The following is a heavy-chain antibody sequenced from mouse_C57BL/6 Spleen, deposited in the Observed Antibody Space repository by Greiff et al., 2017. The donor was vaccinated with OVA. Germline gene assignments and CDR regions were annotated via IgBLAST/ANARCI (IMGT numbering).Heavy chain of an antibody. D-gene: IGHD2-4*01. CDR3: AKTYYDYYGFFAY. V-gene: IGHV2-3*01. Sequence: VQLQQSGPGLVAPSQCLSITCTVSGFSLTSYGVSWVRQPPGKGLEWLGVIWGDGSTNYHSALISRLSICKDNSKSQLFIKLNSLQTDDTATYDCAKTYYDYYGFFAYWGQGTLVTVSA. J-gene: IGHJ3*01. CDR1: GFSLTSYG. CDR2: IWGDGST.